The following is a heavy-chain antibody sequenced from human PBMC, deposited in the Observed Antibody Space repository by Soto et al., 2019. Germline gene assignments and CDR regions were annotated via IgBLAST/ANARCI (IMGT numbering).Heavy chain of an antibody. Sequence: EVQLVESGGGLVKPGGSLRLSCAASAFTSSNAWMTWVRQAPGKGLEWIGRIKSKNDGGTTDYAAPVKGRFVISRDDSKNTLYLQMNSLKTADTAVYYCTNGSGPGAGSGMNVWGQGTTVIVSS. CDR2: IKSKNDGGTT. V-gene: IGHV3-15*01. D-gene: IGHD3-10*01. CDR3: TNGSGPGAGSGMNV. J-gene: IGHJ6*02. CDR1: AFTSSNAW.